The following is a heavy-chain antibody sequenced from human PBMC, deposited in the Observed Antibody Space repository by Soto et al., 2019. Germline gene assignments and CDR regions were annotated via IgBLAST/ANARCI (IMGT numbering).Heavy chain of an antibody. J-gene: IGHJ6*03. CDR2: FDPEDGET. Sequence: ASVKVSCKVSGYTLTELSIHWVRQAPGNGLEWMGGFDPEDGETIYAQKFQGRVTMTEDTSTDTAYMELSSLRSEDTAVYYCARDDYVFWSGYYTGIGYYYYMDVWGKGTTVTVSS. V-gene: IGHV1-24*01. D-gene: IGHD3-3*01. CDR1: GYTLTELS. CDR3: ARDDYVFWSGYYTGIGYYYYMDV.